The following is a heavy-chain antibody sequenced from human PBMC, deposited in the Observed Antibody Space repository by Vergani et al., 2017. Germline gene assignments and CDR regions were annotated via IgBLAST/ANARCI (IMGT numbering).Heavy chain of an antibody. V-gene: IGHV1-2*02. CDR3: ARERRDIVVVVAAIYGMDV. D-gene: IGHD2-15*01. CDR2: INPNSGGT. Sequence: QVQLVQSGAEVKKPGASVKVSCKASGYTFTGYYMHWVRQAPGQGLEWMGWINPNSGGTNYAQTFQGRVTMTRDTSISTAYMELSRLRSDDTAVYYCARERRDIVVVVAAIYGMDVWGQGTTVTVSS. CDR1: GYTFTGYY. J-gene: IGHJ6*02.